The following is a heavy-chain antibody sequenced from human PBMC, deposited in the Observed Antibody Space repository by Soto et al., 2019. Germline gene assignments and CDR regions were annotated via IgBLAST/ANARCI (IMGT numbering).Heavy chain of an antibody. V-gene: IGHV1-46*01. J-gene: IGHJ5*02. CDR2: INPHGGST. CDR1: RDTFTSYY. D-gene: IGHD3-16*01. CDR3: ARGGSYGYQGDNWFDP. Sequence: ASVKVSCKAPRDTFTSYYINWVRQAPGQGLEWMGVINPHGGSTAYAQKFKGRVTLTRDTSASTVYMEVSSLTSEDTAMYYCARGGSYGYQGDNWFDPWGQGTLVTVSS.